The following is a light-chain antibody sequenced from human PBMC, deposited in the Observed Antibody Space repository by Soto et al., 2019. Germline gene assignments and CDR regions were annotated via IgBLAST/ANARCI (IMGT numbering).Light chain of an antibody. Sequence: QSVLTQPASVSGCPGKSMTISCTGTSGDVGGYDFVSWYQQHPGKAPKLIISEVSDRPSGVSNRFSGSKSGNTASLTISGLQSEDEADYYCASYRGSGTYVFGTGTKVTVL. CDR2: EVS. CDR3: ASYRGSGTYV. J-gene: IGLJ1*01. V-gene: IGLV2-14*01. CDR1: SGDVGGYDF.